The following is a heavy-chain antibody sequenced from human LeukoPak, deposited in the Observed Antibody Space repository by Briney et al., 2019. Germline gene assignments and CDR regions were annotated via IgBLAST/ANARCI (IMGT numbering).Heavy chain of an antibody. V-gene: IGHV1-24*01. CDR3: ATAVPPGRGSGSFAVFDY. Sequence: GASVKVSCKVSGYTHTELSMHWVRQAPGKGLEWMGGFDPEDGETIYAQKFQGRVTMTEDTSTDTAYMELSSLRSEDTAVYYCATAVPPGRGSGSFAVFDYWGQGTLVTVSS. D-gene: IGHD3-10*01. J-gene: IGHJ4*02. CDR1: GYTHTELS. CDR2: FDPEDGET.